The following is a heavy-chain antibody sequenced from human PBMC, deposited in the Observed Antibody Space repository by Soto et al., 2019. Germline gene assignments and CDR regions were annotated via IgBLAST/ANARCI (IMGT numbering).Heavy chain of an antibody. V-gene: IGHV3-30-3*01. CDR3: AREASVAALNWFDP. D-gene: IGHD6-6*01. CDR2: ILYVGSVQ. J-gene: IGHJ5*02. Sequence: GGSLRLSCAVSGFTFSNYAVNWVRQVPGKGREGVAVILYVGSVQHYSDSVKGRFTVSRDNSKTTVYLQLNSLTPEDTATSYCAREASVAALNWFDPWGQGTLVTVSS. CDR1: GFTFSNYA.